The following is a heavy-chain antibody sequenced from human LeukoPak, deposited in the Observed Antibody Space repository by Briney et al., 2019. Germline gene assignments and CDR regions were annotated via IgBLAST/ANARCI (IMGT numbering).Heavy chain of an antibody. CDR2: IGGGDGVNT. Sequence: GGSLRLSCLASGFTFSDFAMNWVRQAPGKGPEWVSHIGGGDGVNTYYADSVKGRFTISRDNAKNSLYLQMNSLRAEDTAVYYCARGGVGSGAYFDYWGQGALVTVSS. D-gene: IGHD3-10*01. J-gene: IGHJ4*02. CDR1: GFTFSDFA. V-gene: IGHV3-21*01. CDR3: ARGGVGSGAYFDY.